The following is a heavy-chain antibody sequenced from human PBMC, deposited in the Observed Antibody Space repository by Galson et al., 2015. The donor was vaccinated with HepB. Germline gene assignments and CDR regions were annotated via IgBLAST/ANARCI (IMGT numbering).Heavy chain of an antibody. CDR2: ISYDGSNK. CDR1: GFTFSSYG. CDR3: AKDFSSPGGGY. V-gene: IGHV3-30*18. Sequence: SLRLSCAASGFTFSSYGMHWVRQAPGKGLEWVAVISYDGSNKYYADSVKGRFTISRDNSKNTLYLQMNSLRAEDTAVYYCAKDFSSPGGGYWGQGTLVTVSS. D-gene: IGHD3-16*01. J-gene: IGHJ4*02.